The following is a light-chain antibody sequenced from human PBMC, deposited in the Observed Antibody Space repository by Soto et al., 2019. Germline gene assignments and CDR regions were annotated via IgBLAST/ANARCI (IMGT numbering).Light chain of an antibody. Sequence: QSVLTQPASVSGSARQSITIFCTGTSSDVGGYNYVSWYQQRPGKPPKLMIYDVTNRPSGVSNRFSGSKSGSTASLTISGLQAEDEGDYYCSSYTNRNTVVFGGGTKLTVL. CDR3: SSYTNRNTVV. CDR1: SSDVGGYNY. V-gene: IGLV2-14*03. CDR2: DVT. J-gene: IGLJ3*02.